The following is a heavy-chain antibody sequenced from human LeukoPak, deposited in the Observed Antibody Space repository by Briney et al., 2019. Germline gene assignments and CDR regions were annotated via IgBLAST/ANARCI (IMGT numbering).Heavy chain of an antibody. J-gene: IGHJ4*02. CDR2: INHSGST. D-gene: IGHD6-13*01. V-gene: IGHV4-34*01. Sequence: SETLSLTCAVYGGSFSGYYWSWIRQPPGKGLEWIGEINHSGSTNYNPSLKSRVTISVDTSKNQFSLKLSSVTAADTAVYCCARASSWFDYWGQGTLVTVSS. CDR1: GGSFSGYY. CDR3: ARASSWFDY.